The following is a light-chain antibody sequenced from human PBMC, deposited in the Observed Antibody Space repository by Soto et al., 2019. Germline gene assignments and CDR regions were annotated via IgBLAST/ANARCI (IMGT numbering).Light chain of an antibody. Sequence: QSVLTQPASVSGSPGQSITISCTGTTSDVGSYNYVSWYQQHPGKVPKLMIYEVTNRPSGVSNRFSGSKSGNTASLTISGLQAEDEADYYCSSYTSSNSLVFGGGTKLTVL. J-gene: IGLJ3*02. V-gene: IGLV2-14*01. CDR2: EVT. CDR1: TSDVGSYNY. CDR3: SSYTSSNSLV.